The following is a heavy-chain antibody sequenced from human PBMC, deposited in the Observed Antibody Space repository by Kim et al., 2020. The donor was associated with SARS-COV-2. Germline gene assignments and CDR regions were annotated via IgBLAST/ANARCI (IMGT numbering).Heavy chain of an antibody. CDR1: GFTFSNYW. CDR2: IKQDESEK. D-gene: IGHD6-6*01. CDR3: ARDKEESSTWSGHGY. J-gene: IGHJ4*02. V-gene: IGHV3-7*01. Sequence: GGSLRLSCGASGFTFSNYWMSWVRQAPGKGLEWVANIKQDESEKYYVDSVKGRFTISRDNAKNSLYLQMNSLRAEDTAMYYCARDKEESSTWSGHGYWGQGILVTVSS.